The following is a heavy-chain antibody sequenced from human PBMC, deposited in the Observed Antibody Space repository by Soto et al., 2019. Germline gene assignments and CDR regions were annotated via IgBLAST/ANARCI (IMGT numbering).Heavy chain of an antibody. CDR1: GFTFSSYW. Sequence: QSGGSLRLSCTASGFTFSSYWMSWVRQAPGKGLEWVANIKQDGSEKYYVDSVKGRFTISRDNAKNSLYLQVNSLRAEDTAVYYCARDLNLRDSSGYYYYWGQGILVTVSS. D-gene: IGHD3-22*01. V-gene: IGHV3-7*05. J-gene: IGHJ4*02. CDR3: ARDLNLRDSSGYYYY. CDR2: IKQDGSEK.